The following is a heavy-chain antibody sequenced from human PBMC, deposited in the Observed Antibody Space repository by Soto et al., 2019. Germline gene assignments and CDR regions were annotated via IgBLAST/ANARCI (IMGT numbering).Heavy chain of an antibody. CDR3: ARARIAPRTFDV. Sequence: QVQLQESGPGLVKPSGTLSVTCEVSGDSITSSYYWNWVRQPPGKGLEWIGESFHTGTTNYNPSLESRVIISVDTSKNHFSLKLTSVTAADSAVYYFARARIAPRTFDVWGQGSLVTVSS. D-gene: IGHD3-16*01. J-gene: IGHJ4*02. CDR2: SFHTGTT. V-gene: IGHV4-4*02. CDR1: GDSITSSYY.